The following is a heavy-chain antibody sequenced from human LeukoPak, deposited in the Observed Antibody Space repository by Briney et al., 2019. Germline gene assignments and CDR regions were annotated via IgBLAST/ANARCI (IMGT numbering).Heavy chain of an antibody. CDR1: GYTFTSYG. CDR2: ISAYNGNT. V-gene: IGHV1-18*01. D-gene: IGHD3-22*01. CDR3: ARVVVVGYFEH. J-gene: IGHJ1*01. Sequence: ASVKVSCKASGYTFTSYGISWVRQAPGQGLEWMGWISAYNGNTNYAQKLHGRVTMTTDTSTGTAYMELRSLRSDDTAVYYCARVVVVGYFEHWGQGTLVTVSS.